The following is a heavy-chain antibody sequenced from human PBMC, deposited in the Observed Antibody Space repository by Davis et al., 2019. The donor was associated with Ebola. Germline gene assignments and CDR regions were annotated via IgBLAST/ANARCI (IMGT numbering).Heavy chain of an antibody. CDR1: GFTFSSYA. J-gene: IGHJ4*02. CDR3: AKQDDYVSFDY. CDR2: ISYDGSNK. V-gene: IGHV3-30*18. Sequence: GESLKISCAASGFTFSSYAMHWVRQAPGKGLEWVAVISYDGSNKYYADSVKGRFTISRDNSKNTLYLQMNSLRAEDTAVYYCAKQDDYVSFDYWGQGTLVTVSS. D-gene: IGHD4-17*01.